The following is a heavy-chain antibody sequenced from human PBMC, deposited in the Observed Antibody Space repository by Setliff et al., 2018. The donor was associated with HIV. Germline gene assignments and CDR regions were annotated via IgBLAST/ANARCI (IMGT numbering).Heavy chain of an antibody. CDR2: IRTKAYSGTT. CDR3: SRDVLTNNYYYYGMDV. CDR1: GFTFDDYG. J-gene: IGHJ6*02. V-gene: IGHV3-49*04. Sequence: PGGSLRLSCAASGFTFDDYGMSWVRQAPGKGLEWVAFIRTKAYSGTTEYAASVKDRFTISRDDSKSIAYLQMDSLKTEDSAVYYCSRDVLTNNYYYYGMDVWGQGTTVTVSS. D-gene: IGHD4-4*01.